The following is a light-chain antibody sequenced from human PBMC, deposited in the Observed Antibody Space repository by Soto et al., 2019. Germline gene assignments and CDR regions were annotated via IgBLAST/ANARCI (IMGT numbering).Light chain of an antibody. CDR2: DAS. CDR3: QQSYSIPWT. V-gene: IGKV1-39*01. CDR1: QSISSY. Sequence: DIQMTQSPSSLSASVGDRVTITCRASQSISSYLNWYQRKRGKAPNLLIYDASSLQSGVPSRFSGSGSGTDFTLTISSLQPEDFATYYWQQSYSIPWTFGQGTKVEIK. J-gene: IGKJ1*01.